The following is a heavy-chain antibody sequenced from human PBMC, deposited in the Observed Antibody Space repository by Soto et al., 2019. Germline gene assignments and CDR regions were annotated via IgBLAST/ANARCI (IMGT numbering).Heavy chain of an antibody. CDR3: TRDASRDSSARGWFDP. D-gene: IGHD6-13*01. V-gene: IGHV3-21*01. CDR1: GFTFRSFT. CDR2: ISSNSAYI. Sequence: PGGSLRLSCAASGFTFRSFTMNWVRQAPGKGLEWVSTISSNSAYIYYTDALRGRFTISRDNAKNSLHLQMNSLRAEDTAVYYCTRDASRDSSARGWFDPWGPGILVTVS. J-gene: IGHJ5*02.